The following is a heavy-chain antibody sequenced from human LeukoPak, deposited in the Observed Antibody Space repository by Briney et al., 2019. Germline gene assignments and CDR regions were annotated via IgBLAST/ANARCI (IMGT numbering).Heavy chain of an antibody. CDR1: GFTFSSYA. J-gene: IGHJ6*03. D-gene: IGHD2-2*01. CDR2: ISGSGGST. Sequence: GGSLRLSCAASGFTFSSYAMSWVRQAPGKGREWVSAISGSGGSTYYADSVKGRFTISRDNSKNTLYLQMNSLRAEDTAVYYCAKVQVVPAADYSYYYYMDVWGKGTTVTVS. V-gene: IGHV3-23*01. CDR3: AKVQVVPAADYSYYYYMDV.